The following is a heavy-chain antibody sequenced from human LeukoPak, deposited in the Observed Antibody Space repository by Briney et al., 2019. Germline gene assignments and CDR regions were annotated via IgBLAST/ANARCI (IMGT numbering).Heavy chain of an antibody. Sequence: GESLKISCKCSGYSFTSYWIGWVRQMPGKGLEWMGIINVADDDTRYSPSFQDQVTISADKSISTAYLQWSSLKASDSAMYYCARGLLNVVVVPAAKPDPRWFDPWGQGTLATVSS. CDR1: GYSFTSYW. J-gene: IGHJ5*02. CDR2: INVADDDT. V-gene: IGHV5-51*01. CDR3: ARGLLNVVVVPAAKPDPRWFDP. D-gene: IGHD2-2*01.